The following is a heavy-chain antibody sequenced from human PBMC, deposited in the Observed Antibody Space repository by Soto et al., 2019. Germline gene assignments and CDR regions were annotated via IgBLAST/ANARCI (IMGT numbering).Heavy chain of an antibody. Sequence: EVQLVESGGGLVQPGGSLRLSCAASGFTFSTYWIHWVRQAPGKGLVWVSRINSDGSSPNYADSVKGRFTISRDNAKNTLFLQMNSLRAEDTAVYYCARDRWGGGRDMDVWGQGTTVTVSS. D-gene: IGHD3-10*01. CDR3: ARDRWGGGRDMDV. J-gene: IGHJ6*02. V-gene: IGHV3-74*01. CDR1: GFTFSTYW. CDR2: INSDGSSP.